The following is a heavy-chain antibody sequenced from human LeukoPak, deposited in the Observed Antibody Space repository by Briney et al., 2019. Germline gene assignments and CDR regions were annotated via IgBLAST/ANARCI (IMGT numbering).Heavy chain of an antibody. J-gene: IGHJ3*02. CDR2: ISGSGGST. CDR1: GFTFSSYA. CDR3: AKDRLCSSTTCYGSFDI. V-gene: IGHV3-23*01. D-gene: IGHD2-2*01. Sequence: PGGSLRLSCAAFGFTFSSYAIDWVRQAPGKGLEWVSVISGSGGSTYYADSVKGRFNISRDNSKNTLYLQMNSLRAEDTAVYYCAKDRLCSSTTCYGSFDIWGQGTMVTVSS.